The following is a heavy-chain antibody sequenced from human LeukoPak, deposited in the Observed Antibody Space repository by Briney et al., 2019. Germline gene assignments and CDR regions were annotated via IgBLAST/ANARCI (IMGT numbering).Heavy chain of an antibody. Sequence: ASVKVSCKASGYTFTSYDINWVRQATGQGLEWMGWMNPNSGNTGYAQKFQGRVTMTRNISISTAYMELSSLRSEDTAVCYCARPRMKSYYFDYWGQGTLVTVSS. CDR2: MNPNSGNT. CDR3: ARPRMKSYYFDY. V-gene: IGHV1-8*01. CDR1: GYTFTSYD. J-gene: IGHJ4*02.